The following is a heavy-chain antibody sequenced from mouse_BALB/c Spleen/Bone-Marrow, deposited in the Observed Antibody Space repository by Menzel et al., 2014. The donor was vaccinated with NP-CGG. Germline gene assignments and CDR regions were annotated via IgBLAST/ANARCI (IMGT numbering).Heavy chain of an antibody. Sequence: QVQLQQPGAELVKPGASVKLSCKASGYTFTSYWMHWVKQRPGQGLEWIGEIDPSTGRTDYNKKFKSQDTLTVDKSSSTAYMHLSSLTSEDSAVYYCARINGYDYWGQGTTLTVSS. CDR1: GYTFTSYW. J-gene: IGHJ2*01. D-gene: IGHD2-2*01. CDR2: IDPSTGRT. CDR3: ARINGYDY. V-gene: IGHV1S81*02.